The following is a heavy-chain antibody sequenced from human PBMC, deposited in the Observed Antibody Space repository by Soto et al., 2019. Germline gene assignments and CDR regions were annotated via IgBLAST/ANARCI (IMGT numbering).Heavy chain of an antibody. D-gene: IGHD2-2*01. CDR2: RFYPGTT. CDR3: ARVVRFCSSPSCRGRNWFDP. V-gene: IGHV4-30-4*01. CDR1: GGSISSGDYY. J-gene: IGHJ5*02. Sequence: QVQLQESGPGLVKPSQTLSLTCSVSGGSISSGDYYWSWIRQPPGKGLEWIGYRFYPGTTYYNPYLKSRIHISMDTAKNKFSLRLTSVTAADTAEYHCARVVRFCSSPSCRGRNWFDPWGQGTRVTVSS.